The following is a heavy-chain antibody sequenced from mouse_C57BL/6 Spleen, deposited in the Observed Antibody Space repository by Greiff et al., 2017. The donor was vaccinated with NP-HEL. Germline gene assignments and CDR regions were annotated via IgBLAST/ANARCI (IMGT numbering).Heavy chain of an antibody. CDR2: IDPETGGT. J-gene: IGHJ1*03. V-gene: IGHV1-15*01. Sequence: QVQLQQSGAELVRPGASVTLSCKASGYTFTDYEMHWVKQTPVHGLEWIGAIDPETGGTAYNQKFKGKAILTADKSSSTAYMELRSLTSEDSAVYYCTRPTLLSGYFDVWGTGTTVTVSS. CDR1: GYTFTDYE. CDR3: TRPTLLSGYFDV. D-gene: IGHD6-2*01.